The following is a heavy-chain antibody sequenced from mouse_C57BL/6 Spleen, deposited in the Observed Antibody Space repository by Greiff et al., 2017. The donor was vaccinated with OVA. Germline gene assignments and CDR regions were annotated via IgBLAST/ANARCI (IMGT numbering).Heavy chain of an antibody. D-gene: IGHD4-1*01. Sequence: VQLQQSGAELVRPGASVTLSCKASGYTFTDYEMHWVKQTPVHGLEWIGAIDPEPGGTAYNQKFKGKAILTADKSSSTAYMELRSLTSEDSAVYYCLTGTNYFDYWGQGTTLTVSS. V-gene: IGHV1-15*01. J-gene: IGHJ2*01. CDR2: IDPEPGGT. CDR3: LTGTNYFDY. CDR1: GYTFTDYE.